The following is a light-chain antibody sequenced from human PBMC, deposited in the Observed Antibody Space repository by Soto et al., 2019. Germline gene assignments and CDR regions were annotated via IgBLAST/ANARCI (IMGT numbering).Light chain of an antibody. CDR2: GAS. Sequence: EIVLTQSPGTLSLSPGERATLSCRASQSVNSDYLAWYRQRPVQPPRLLIYGASSRATGTPDRFSGSGSGTDFTVTISRLEPEDLEVYYCDQYGYGLDTCGQGTKLEI. V-gene: IGKV3-20*01. J-gene: IGKJ2*01. CDR3: DQYGYGLDT. CDR1: QSVNSDY.